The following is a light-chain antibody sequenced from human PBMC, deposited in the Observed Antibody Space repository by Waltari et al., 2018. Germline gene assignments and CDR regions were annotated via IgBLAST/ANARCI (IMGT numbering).Light chain of an antibody. CDR1: QSVLYSANNKDY. CDR2: WAS. Sequence: VSLSERATINCKSSQSVLYSANNKDYLAWYQQKPGQPPKLLIYWASTRESGVPDRFSGSGSGTDFTLTISSLQAEDVAVYYCQQYYGVPLTFGGGTKVEIK. V-gene: IGKV4-1*01. CDR3: QQYYGVPLT. J-gene: IGKJ4*01.